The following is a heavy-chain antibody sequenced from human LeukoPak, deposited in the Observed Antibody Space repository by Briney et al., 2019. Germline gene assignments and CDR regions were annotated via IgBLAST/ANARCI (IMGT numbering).Heavy chain of an antibody. V-gene: IGHV1-46*01. D-gene: IGHD3-10*01. CDR3: ARDMWFGELSHAPFDY. CDR2: INPRGGST. CDR1: GYTFTRYY. Sequence: VASVKVSCKASGYTFTRYYMHWVRQAPGQGLEWMGIINPRGGSTSYAQKFQGRVTMTRDTSTSTVYVELSSLRSEDTAVYYCARDMWFGELSHAPFDYWGQGTLVTVSS. J-gene: IGHJ4*02.